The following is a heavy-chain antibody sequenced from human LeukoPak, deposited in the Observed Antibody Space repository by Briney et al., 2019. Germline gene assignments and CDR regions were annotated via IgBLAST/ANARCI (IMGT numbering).Heavy chain of an antibody. V-gene: IGHV4-34*01. J-gene: IGHJ3*02. CDR3: ARSRGVATMAFDI. D-gene: IGHD5-12*01. Sequence: SETLSLTCAVYGGSFSGYYWSWIRQPPGKGLEWIGEINHSGSTNYNPSLKSRVTISVDTSKNQFSLKLSSVTAADTAVYYCARSRGVATMAFDIWGQGTMVTVSS. CDR1: GGSFSGYY. CDR2: INHSGST.